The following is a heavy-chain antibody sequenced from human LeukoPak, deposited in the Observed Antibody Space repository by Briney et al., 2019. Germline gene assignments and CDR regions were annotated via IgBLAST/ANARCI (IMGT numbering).Heavy chain of an antibody. CDR1: GFAVSSNY. D-gene: IGHD6-13*01. V-gene: IGHV3-53*01. J-gene: IGHJ4*02. CDR2: IYSGGST. CDR3: AREAAAGSLMA. Sequence: GGSLRLSCAAAGFAVSSNYMSWVRQAPGKGLEWVSVIYSGGSTYYADSVKGRFTISRDNSKNTLYLQMNSLRAEDTAVYYCAREAAAGSLMAWGQGTLVTVSS.